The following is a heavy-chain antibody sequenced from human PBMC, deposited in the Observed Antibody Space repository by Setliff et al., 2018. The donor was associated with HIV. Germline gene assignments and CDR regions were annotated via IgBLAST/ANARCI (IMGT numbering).Heavy chain of an antibody. CDR2: ISSYNDNT. J-gene: IGHJ3*02. Sequence: ASVKVSCKASGYSFTNYGISWVRQAPGQGLEWMGWISSYNDNTNYALNLQGRVTMTTDTSTSTAYMELRSLRSDDTAVYYWARDDVGYCSGGSCYHLFDTFDIWGQGTVVTVSS. D-gene: IGHD2-15*01. CDR1: GYSFTNYG. V-gene: IGHV1-18*01. CDR3: ARDDVGYCSGGSCYHLFDTFDI.